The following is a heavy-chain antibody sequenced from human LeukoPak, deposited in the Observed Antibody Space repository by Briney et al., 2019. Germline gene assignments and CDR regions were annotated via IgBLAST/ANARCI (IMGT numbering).Heavy chain of an antibody. CDR1: GFTFSSYE. Sequence: GGSLRLSCAASGFTFSSYEMNWARQAPGKGLEWVSYISSSGSTIYYADSVKGRFTISRDNAKNPLYLQMNSLRAEDTAVYYCARVSVGATEADAFDIWGQGTMVTVSS. CDR3: ARVSVGATEADAFDI. CDR2: ISSSGSTI. J-gene: IGHJ3*02. D-gene: IGHD1-26*01. V-gene: IGHV3-48*03.